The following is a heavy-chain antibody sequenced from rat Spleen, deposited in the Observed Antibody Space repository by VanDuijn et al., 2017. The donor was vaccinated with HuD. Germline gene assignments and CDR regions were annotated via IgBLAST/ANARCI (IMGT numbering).Heavy chain of an antibody. CDR1: GFTFSSYW. V-gene: IGHV5-58*01. Sequence: EVQLVETGGGLVQPGRSLKLSCVASGFTFSSYWMYWIRQAPGKGLEWVSSINTDSGNTYYPDSVKGRFTISRDNAENTVYLQMNSLRSEDTATYYCAKELDSSYYTLFGYWGQGVMVTVSS. CDR3: AKELDSSYYTLFGY. CDR2: INTDSGNT. J-gene: IGHJ2*01. D-gene: IGHD1-2*01.